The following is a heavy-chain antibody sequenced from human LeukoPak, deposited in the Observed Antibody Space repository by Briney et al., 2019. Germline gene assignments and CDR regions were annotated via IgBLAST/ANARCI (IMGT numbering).Heavy chain of an antibody. D-gene: IGHD2-15*01. Sequence: GESLKISCKGSGYSFTSYWIGWVRQMPRRGLEWMGIIYPGDSDTRYSPSFQGQVTISADKSISTAYPQWSSLKASDTAMYYCARARGGGSYYFDYWGQGTLVTVSS. CDR3: ARARGGGSYYFDY. V-gene: IGHV5-51*01. CDR2: IYPGDSDT. J-gene: IGHJ4*02. CDR1: GYSFTSYW.